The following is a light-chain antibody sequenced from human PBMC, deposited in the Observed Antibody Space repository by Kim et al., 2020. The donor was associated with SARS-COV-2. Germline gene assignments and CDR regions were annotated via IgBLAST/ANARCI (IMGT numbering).Light chain of an antibody. CDR1: QTILYSSNNRHC. CDR2: WAS. Sequence: DIVMTQSPDSLAVSLGERATINCKSSQTILYSSNNRHCLAWYQQKPGQPPTLLIFWASTRESGVPDRFSGGGSGTDFTLTISSLQAEDVAIYYCQQYSNTPWTFGQGTKVDIK. V-gene: IGKV4-1*01. CDR3: QQYSNTPWT. J-gene: IGKJ1*01.